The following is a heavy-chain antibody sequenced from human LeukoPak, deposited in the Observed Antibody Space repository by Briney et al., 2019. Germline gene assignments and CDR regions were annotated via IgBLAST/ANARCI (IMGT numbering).Heavy chain of an antibody. J-gene: IGHJ6*03. CDR3: ARDGRLNIAAAATRYYYYYYMDV. CDR1: GYTFTGYY. Sequence: ASVKVSCKASGYTFTGYYMHWVRQAPGQGLEWMGWINPNSGGTNYAQKFQGRVTMTRDTSISTAYMELSRLRYDDTAVYYCARDGRLNIAAAATRYYYYYYMDVWGKGTTVTVSS. D-gene: IGHD6-13*01. CDR2: INPNSGGT. V-gene: IGHV1-2*02.